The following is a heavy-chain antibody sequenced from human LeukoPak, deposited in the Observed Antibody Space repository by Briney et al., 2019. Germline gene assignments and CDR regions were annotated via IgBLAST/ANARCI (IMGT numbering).Heavy chain of an antibody. CDR3: AKPPPYGSESYFDY. CDR1: GFTFSNSG. V-gene: IGHV3-30*02. D-gene: IGHD3-10*01. Sequence: PGGSLRLSCAASGFTFSNSGMHWVRQAPGEGLEWVAFIRYDGTNKYYADSVKGRFTISRDNSKNTLYLQMNSLRTEDTAVYYCAKPPPYGSESYFDYRGQGTLVTVSS. J-gene: IGHJ4*02. CDR2: IRYDGTNK.